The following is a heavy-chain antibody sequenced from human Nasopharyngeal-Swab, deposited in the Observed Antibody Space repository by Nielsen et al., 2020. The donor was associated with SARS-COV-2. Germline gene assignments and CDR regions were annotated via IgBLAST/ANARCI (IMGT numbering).Heavy chain of an antibody. CDR1: GYSFRTYG. D-gene: IGHD2/OR15-2a*01. V-gene: IGHV3-23*01. CDR2: ISGSGDISGSGGST. CDR3: AKDLRGPYFF. J-gene: IGHJ4*02. Sequence: GGSLRLSCVASGYSFRTYGVSWVRQAPGKGLEWVAAISGSGDISGSGGSTYYADSVKGRFTISRDNSKSTLSLQMNGLGAEDTAVYYCAKDLRGPYFFWGQGTLVTVSS.